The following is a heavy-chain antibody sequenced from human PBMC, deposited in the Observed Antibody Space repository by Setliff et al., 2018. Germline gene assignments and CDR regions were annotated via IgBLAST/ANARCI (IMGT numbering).Heavy chain of an antibody. CDR1: GYTFTSYG. CDR3: ARAPAYSSGWYISSDNWFDP. V-gene: IGHV1-18*01. D-gene: IGHD6-19*01. J-gene: IGHJ5*02. CDR2: ISAYNGNT. Sequence: ASVKVSCKASGYTFTSYGISWVRQAPGQGLEWMGWISAYNGNTNYAQKLQGRVTMTTDTSTSTAYMELRSLRSDDTAVYYCARAPAYSSGWYISSDNWFDPWGQGTLVTVSS.